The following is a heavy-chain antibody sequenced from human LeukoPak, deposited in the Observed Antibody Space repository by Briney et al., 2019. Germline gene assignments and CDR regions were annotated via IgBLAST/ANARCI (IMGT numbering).Heavy chain of an antibody. Sequence: GGSLRLSCAASGFTFTNYAMRWARRAPGRGLEWVSGMSGRGVSTYYADSVKGRFTISSDNSKNTLYLQMNSLRAEDTAIYYCAKDCNGGNCYIDYWGQGTLVTVAS. CDR2: MSGRGVST. J-gene: IGHJ4*02. CDR3: AKDCNGGNCYIDY. V-gene: IGHV3-23*01. CDR1: GFTFTNYA. D-gene: IGHD2-15*01.